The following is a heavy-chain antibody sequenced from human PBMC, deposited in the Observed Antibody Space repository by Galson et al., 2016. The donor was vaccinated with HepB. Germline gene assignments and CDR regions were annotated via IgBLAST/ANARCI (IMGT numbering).Heavy chain of an antibody. CDR1: GHKFTADYY. J-gene: IGHJ5*02. Sequence: SVMVSCKAFGHKFTADYYIHWVRQAPGQGLEWMGWISAHSGNTNYAQKFQGRVTMTTDTSTSTAYMELRSLRSDDTAVYYCARDLGYCTRTTCYRNWFDPWGQGTLVTLAS. CDR2: ISAHSGNT. D-gene: IGHD2-2*01. CDR3: ARDLGYCTRTTCYRNWFDP. V-gene: IGHV1-18*04.